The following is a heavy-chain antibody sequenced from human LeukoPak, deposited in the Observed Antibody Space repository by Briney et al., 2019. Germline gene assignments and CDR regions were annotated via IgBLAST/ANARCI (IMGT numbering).Heavy chain of an antibody. D-gene: IGHD4-17*01. CDR3: ARDPDYGDPE. J-gene: IGHJ4*02. V-gene: IGHV3-11*01. Sequence: PGGSLRLSCTAFGFTFSDHYMSWFRLSPGKGLEWLSYITSSGSITDYADSVKGRFTISRDNAKNTMFLQMNSLRPEDTAVYYCARDPDYGDPEWGQGTLVTVSS. CDR2: ITSSGSIT. CDR1: GFTFSDHY.